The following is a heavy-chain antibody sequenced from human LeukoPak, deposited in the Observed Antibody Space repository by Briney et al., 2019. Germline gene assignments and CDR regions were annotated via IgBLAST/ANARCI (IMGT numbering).Heavy chain of an antibody. CDR2: IRYDETTK. J-gene: IGHJ3*01. CDR1: GFIFSNYW. CDR3: DHGLIATDAFDV. Sequence: GGYLRLSCAASGFIFSNYWMTWVRQSPGKGLEWLAFIRYDETTKNYADSVKGRFTISRDNSKNTLFLQMNSLRTDDTAICAKDHGLIATDAFDVWGQGTKVIVSS. V-gene: IGHV3-30*02. D-gene: IGHD6-13*01.